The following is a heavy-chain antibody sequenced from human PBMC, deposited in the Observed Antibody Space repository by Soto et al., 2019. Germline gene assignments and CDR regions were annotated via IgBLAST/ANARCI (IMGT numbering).Heavy chain of an antibody. V-gene: IGHV3-23*01. J-gene: IGHJ4*02. CDR3: AKDGYCISTNCYWSY. CDR2: ISGSGDRT. Sequence: EVRLLDSGGGLVQPGGSLRLSCVASGYPFTNYAMSWVRQAPGKGLEWVSGISGSGDRTDYTDSVKGRFTISRDNSKSTLYLQMNSLKAEDTATYYCAKDGYCISTNCYWSYWGQGTLLIVAS. CDR1: GYPFTNYA. D-gene: IGHD2-2*03.